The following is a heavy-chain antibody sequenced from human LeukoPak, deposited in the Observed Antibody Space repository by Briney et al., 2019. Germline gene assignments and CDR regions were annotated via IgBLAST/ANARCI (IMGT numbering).Heavy chain of an antibody. V-gene: IGHV4-34*01. D-gene: IGHD6-19*01. CDR2: INHSGST. CDR3: ARADSSGWCQFDY. Sequence: SETLSLTCAVYGGSFSGYYWSWIRQPPGKGLEWIGEINHSGSTNYNPSLKSRVTISVDTSKNQFSLKLSSVTAADTAVYYCARADSSGWCQFDYWGQGTLVTVSS. CDR1: GGSFSGYY. J-gene: IGHJ4*02.